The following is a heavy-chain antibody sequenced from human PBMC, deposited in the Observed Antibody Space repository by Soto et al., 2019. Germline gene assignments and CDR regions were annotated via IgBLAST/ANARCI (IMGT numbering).Heavy chain of an antibody. J-gene: IGHJ4*02. CDR1: GFTFRRSW. V-gene: IGHV3-7*04. Sequence: EVQLVESGGGLVQPGGSLRLSCATSGFTFRRSWMSWVRQAPGKGLEWVANIKEDGSVRDYVDSVKGRFTISRDNAENSLYRQMDSLRAEDTAVYYCARGPNWGQGTLVTVP. CDR2: IKEDGSVR. CDR3: ARGPN.